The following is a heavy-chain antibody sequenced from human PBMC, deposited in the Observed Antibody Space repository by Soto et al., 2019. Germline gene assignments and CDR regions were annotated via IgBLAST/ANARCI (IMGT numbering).Heavy chain of an antibody. CDR1: GGSISSGGYY. CDR2: IYYSGST. CDR3: ARRKAVAGTLGAFDI. D-gene: IGHD6-19*01. Sequence: SETLSLTCTVSGGSISSGGYYWSWIRQHPGKGLEWIGYIYYSGSTYYNPSLKSRVTISVDTSKNQFSLKLSSVTAADTAVYYCARRKAVAGTLGAFDIWGQGTMVTVSS. V-gene: IGHV4-31*03. J-gene: IGHJ3*02.